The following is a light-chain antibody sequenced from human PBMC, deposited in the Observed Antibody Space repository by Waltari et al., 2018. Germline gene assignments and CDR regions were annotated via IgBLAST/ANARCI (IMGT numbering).Light chain of an antibody. CDR3: QQYDNLPGT. V-gene: IGKV1-33*01. CDR2: GAS. CDR1: QDINKY. Sequence: DIQMTQSPSSLSASVRDRITITCQASQDINKYFSRYQQKPGKAPKLLIYGASNLETGVPSRFSGSGSRTDCTFTISSLQPEDVATYYCQQYDNLPGTFGQGTKVEIK. J-gene: IGKJ1*01.